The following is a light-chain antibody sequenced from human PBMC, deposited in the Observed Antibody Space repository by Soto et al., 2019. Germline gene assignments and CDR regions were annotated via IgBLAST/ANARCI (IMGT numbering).Light chain of an antibody. J-gene: IGLJ2*01. V-gene: IGLV2-23*01. Sequence: QSVLTQPASVSGSPGQSITISCTGTSSDVGSYNLVSCYQQHPGKAPKLMIYEGSKRPSGVSNRFSGSKSGNTASLTISGLQAEDEADYYCCSYAGSSTVVFGGGTKVTVL. CDR1: SSDVGSYNL. CDR3: CSYAGSSTVV. CDR2: EGS.